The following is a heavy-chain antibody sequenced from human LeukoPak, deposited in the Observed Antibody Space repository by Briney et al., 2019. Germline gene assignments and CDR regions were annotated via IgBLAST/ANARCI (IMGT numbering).Heavy chain of an antibody. Sequence: GASVKVSCKASGYTFTGYYMHWVRQAPGQGLEWMGWINPNSGGTNYAQKFQGRVTMTRDTSISTAYMELSRLRSDDTAVHYCARLESTKYYDFWSGYERGLTDYWGQGTLVTVSS. CDR3: ARLESTKYYDFWSGYERGLTDY. D-gene: IGHD3-3*01. J-gene: IGHJ4*02. CDR2: INPNSGGT. CDR1: GYTFTGYY. V-gene: IGHV1-2*02.